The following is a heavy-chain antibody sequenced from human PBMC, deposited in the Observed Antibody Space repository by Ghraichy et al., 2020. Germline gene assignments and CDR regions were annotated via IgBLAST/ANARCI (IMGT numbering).Heavy chain of an antibody. Sequence: SETLSLTCTVSGGSISSSSYYWGWIRQPPGKGLEWIGSIYYSGSTYYNPSLQSRVTISVDTSKNQFSLKLSSVTAAATAVYYCARLGGAYYDFWSGYYTDRVDYWGQGTLVTVSS. D-gene: IGHD3-3*01. CDR1: GGSISSSSYY. V-gene: IGHV4-39*01. CDR3: ARLGGAYYDFWSGYYTDRVDY. CDR2: IYYSGST. J-gene: IGHJ4*02.